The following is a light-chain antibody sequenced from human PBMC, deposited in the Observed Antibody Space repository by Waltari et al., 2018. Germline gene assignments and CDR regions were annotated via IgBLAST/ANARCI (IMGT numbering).Light chain of an antibody. CDR3: QQYYNFPCT. J-gene: IGKJ2*02. V-gene: IGKV1-5*03. Sequence: DIQMTQSPSTLSASVGDTVTLTCRASQSIITWLAWYQQKPGKAPKPLIHKASTLKNGVPSKFSGSGSGTEFTLTISSLQPDDFATYYCQQYYNFPCTFGQGTKL. CDR2: KAS. CDR1: QSIITW.